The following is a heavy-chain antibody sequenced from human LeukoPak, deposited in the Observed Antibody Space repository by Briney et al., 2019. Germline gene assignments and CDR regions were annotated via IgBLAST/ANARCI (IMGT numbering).Heavy chain of an antibody. Sequence: QSGGSLRLSCAASGFTFSSYAMSWVRQAPGKGLEWVSAISGSGGSTYYADSVKGRFTVSRDNSKNTLYLQMNSLRAEDTAVYYCAKPLIVGVTWFDPWGQGTLVTVSS. V-gene: IGHV3-23*01. CDR3: AKPLIVGVTWFDP. CDR1: GFTFSSYA. CDR2: ISGSGGST. J-gene: IGHJ5*02. D-gene: IGHD1-26*01.